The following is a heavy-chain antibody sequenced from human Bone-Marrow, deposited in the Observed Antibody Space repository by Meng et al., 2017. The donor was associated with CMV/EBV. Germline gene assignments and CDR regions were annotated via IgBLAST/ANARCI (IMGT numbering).Heavy chain of an antibody. J-gene: IGHJ4*02. D-gene: IGHD3-10*01. V-gene: IGHV3-23*01. Sequence: GESLKISCAASGFTFSSYAMSWVRQAPGKGLEWVSAISGSGGSTYYADSVKGRFTISRDNSKNTLYLQMNSLRAEDTAVYYCAKKRSGSGYYYYGMDWGQGTLVTVSS. CDR3: AKKRSGSGYYYYGMD. CDR2: ISGSGGST. CDR1: GFTFSSYA.